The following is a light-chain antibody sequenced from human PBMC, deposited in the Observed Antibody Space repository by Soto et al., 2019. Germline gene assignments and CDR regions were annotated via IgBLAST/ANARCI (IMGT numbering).Light chain of an antibody. Sequence: DIQMTQSPPTLSASVGDRVTITCRASQSIRHYLAWYQQMPGKAPKLRIYGASTLQSGVPSRLRGGGSGPKSPLPTSSLQLDVLGIFFCHPKISYSQTSGQGPR. J-gene: IGKJ1*01. CDR1: QSIRHY. CDR2: GAS. V-gene: IGKV1-5*01. CDR3: HPKISYSQT.